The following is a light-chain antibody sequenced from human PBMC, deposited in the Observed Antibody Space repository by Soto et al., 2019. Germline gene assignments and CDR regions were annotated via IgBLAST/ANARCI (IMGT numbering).Light chain of an antibody. J-gene: IGKJ1*01. CDR2: FGS. V-gene: IGKV2-28*01. CDR1: QSLLYNNTYNY. Sequence: EIVITQSPLTLPVTPGEPASISCSSSQSLLYNNTYNYLDWYVQKPGQSPQLLIYFGSNRAPGVPDRFSGSGSGTEFTLSISSLQSEDFAVYYCQQYYNWPRTFGQGTKVDIK. CDR3: QQYYNWPRT.